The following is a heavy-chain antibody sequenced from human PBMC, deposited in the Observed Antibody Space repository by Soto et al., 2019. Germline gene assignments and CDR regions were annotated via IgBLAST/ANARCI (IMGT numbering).Heavy chain of an antibody. CDR3: ARRPASANLFGP. J-gene: IGHJ5*02. CDR2: MYYTGNT. CDR1: GGSISNTIYY. V-gene: IGHV4-39*01. D-gene: IGHD3-3*01. Sequence: SETLSLTCTVSGGSISNTIYYWAWIRQPPGKGPEWIGSMYYTGNTYYNPSLKGRVTMSVDTSKNQLFLSLTSVTDADTAIYFCARRPASANLFGPWGQGIVVTVSS.